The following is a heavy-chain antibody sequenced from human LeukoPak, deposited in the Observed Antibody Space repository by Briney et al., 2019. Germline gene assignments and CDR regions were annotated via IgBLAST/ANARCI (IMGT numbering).Heavy chain of an antibody. V-gene: IGHV1-69*13. CDR2: IIPIFGTA. J-gene: IGHJ4*02. CDR3: ARSHAARLSEAFDY. Sequence: SVKVSCKASGGTFSSYAISWVRQAPGQGLEWMGGIIPIFGTANYAQKFQGRVTITADESTSTAYMELSSLRSEDTAVYYCARSHAARLSEAFDYWGQGTLVTVSS. D-gene: IGHD6-25*01. CDR1: GGTFSSYA.